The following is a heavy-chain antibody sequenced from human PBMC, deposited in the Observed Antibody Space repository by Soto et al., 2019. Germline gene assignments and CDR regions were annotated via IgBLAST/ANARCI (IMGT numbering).Heavy chain of an antibody. CDR1: GGSISSGGYY. CDR3: ARAPTGYCSGGSCYFDY. CDR2: IYYSGST. Sequence: QVQLQESGPGLVKPSQTLSLTCTVSGGSISSGGYYWSWIRQHPGKGLEWFGYIYYSGSTYYNPSLKRRVTISVDTAKNQFSLKLSSVTAADTAVYYCARAPTGYCSGGSCYFDYWGQGTLVTVSA. D-gene: IGHD2-15*01. J-gene: IGHJ4*02. V-gene: IGHV4-31*03.